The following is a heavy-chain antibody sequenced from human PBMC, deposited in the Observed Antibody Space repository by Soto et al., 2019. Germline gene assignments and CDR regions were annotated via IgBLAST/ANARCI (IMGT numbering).Heavy chain of an antibody. CDR1: GYTFTSYG. V-gene: IGHV1-18*01. J-gene: IGHJ4*02. D-gene: IGHD3-22*01. CDR3: ARAVITRYGVLDY. CDR2: ITYNGDT. Sequence: QVQLVQSGAEVKKPGASVKVSCKASGYTFTSYGISWVRQAPGQGLEWMGWITYNGDTNYPQKHQGRVTMTTDTSTSTAYMELRSLRSDDTAMYYCARAVITRYGVLDYWGQGTLLTVSS.